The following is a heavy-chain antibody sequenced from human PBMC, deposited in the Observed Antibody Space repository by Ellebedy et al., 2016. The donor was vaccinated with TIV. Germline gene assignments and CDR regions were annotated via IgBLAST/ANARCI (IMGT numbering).Heavy chain of an antibody. CDR3: ARLDVDTAMVYDAFDI. V-gene: IGHV4-39*01. Sequence: MPSETLSLTCTVSGGSISSSSYYWGWIRKPPGNGLEWIGSIDYSGSTSYNPSLKSRVTISVDTSKNQFSLKLSSVTAADTAVYYCARLDVDTAMVYDAFDIWGQGTMVTVSS. CDR2: IDYSGST. J-gene: IGHJ3*02. D-gene: IGHD5-18*01. CDR1: GGSISSSSYY.